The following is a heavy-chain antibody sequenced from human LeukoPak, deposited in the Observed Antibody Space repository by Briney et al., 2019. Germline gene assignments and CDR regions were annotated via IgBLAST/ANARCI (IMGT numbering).Heavy chain of an antibody. D-gene: IGHD3-3*01. CDR3: ARGVFPFVGGV. J-gene: IGHJ6*01. CDR1: GYSISSGYY. V-gene: IGHV4-38-2*01. Sequence: SETLSLTCAVSGYSISSGYYWGWIRQPPGKGLEWIGSVYHSGSTNYNPSLKSRVTKSGDTSKNQFSLQLSPVTAADTAVYYCARGVFPFVGGVWGKGTTVTVSS. CDR2: VYHSGST.